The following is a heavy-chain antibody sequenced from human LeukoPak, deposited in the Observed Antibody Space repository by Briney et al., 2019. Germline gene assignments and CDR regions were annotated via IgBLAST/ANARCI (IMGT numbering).Heavy chain of an antibody. CDR2: INHSGST. D-gene: IGHD4-11*01. V-gene: IGHV4-34*01. CDR3: ARGARWRYSKALDY. J-gene: IGHJ4*02. Sequence: SETLSLTCAVYGGSFSGYYWSGIRQPPEKGLELSGEINHSGSTTYNPSLDRRVTISVDTSKNQFSLKLSSVTAADTAVYYCARGARWRYSKALDYWGQGTLVTVSS. CDR1: GGSFSGYY.